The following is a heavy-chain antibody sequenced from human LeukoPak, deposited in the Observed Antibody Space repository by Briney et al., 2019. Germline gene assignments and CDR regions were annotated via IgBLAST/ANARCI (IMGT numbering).Heavy chain of an antibody. J-gene: IGHJ6*04. CDR3: AKDGITMVRVVIRPYYYYGMDV. CDR1: GFTFSSYA. CDR2: ISGSGGSI. Sequence: PGGSLRLSCAASGFTFSSYAMSWVRQAPGKGLEWVSAISGSGGSIYYADSVKGRFTISRDNSKNTLYLQMNSLRAEDTAVYYCAKDGITMVRVVIRPYYYYGMDVWGKGTTVTVSS. V-gene: IGHV3-23*01. D-gene: IGHD3-10*01.